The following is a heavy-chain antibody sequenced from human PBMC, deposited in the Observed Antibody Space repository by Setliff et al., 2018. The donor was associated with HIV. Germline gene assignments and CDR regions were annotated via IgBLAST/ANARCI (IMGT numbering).Heavy chain of an antibody. CDR2: IYYSGST. CDR1: GGSISSYY. J-gene: IGHJ6*03. CDR3: ARQGNSRGYRYGYYYYMDV. D-gene: IGHD5-18*01. Sequence: SETLSLTCTVSGGSISSYYRSWIRQPPGKGLEWIGYIYYSGSTNYNPSLKSRVTISVDTSKNQFSLKLSSVTAADTAVYYCARQGNSRGYRYGYYYYMDVWGKGTTVTVSS. V-gene: IGHV4-59*08.